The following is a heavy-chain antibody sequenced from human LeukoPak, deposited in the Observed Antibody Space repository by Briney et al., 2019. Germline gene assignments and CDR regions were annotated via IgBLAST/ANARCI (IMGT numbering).Heavy chain of an antibody. Sequence: GGSLRLSCAASGFTFSSYGMHWVRQAPGKGLEWVAFIRYDGSNKYYADSVKGRFTISRDNSKNTLYLQMNSLRSDDTAMYYCARDVGITVADSFDPWGQGTLVTVSS. CDR1: GFTFSSYG. CDR3: ARDVGITVADSFDP. J-gene: IGHJ5*02. V-gene: IGHV3-30*02. D-gene: IGHD6-13*01. CDR2: IRYDGSNK.